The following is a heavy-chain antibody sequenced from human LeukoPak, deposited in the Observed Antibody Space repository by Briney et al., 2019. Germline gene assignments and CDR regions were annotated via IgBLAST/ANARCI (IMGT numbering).Heavy chain of an antibody. CDR1: GFTFSDYY. CDR3: AKDQNRGDYGDPTVWWPFDY. V-gene: IGHV3-11*01. J-gene: IGHJ4*02. CDR2: ISSSGSTI. Sequence: PGGSLRLSCAASGFTFSDYYMSWIRQAPGKGLEWVSYISSSGSTIYYADSVKGRFTISRDNAKNSLYLQMNSLRAEDTAVYYCAKDQNRGDYGDPTVWWPFDYWGQGTLVTVSS. D-gene: IGHD4-17*01.